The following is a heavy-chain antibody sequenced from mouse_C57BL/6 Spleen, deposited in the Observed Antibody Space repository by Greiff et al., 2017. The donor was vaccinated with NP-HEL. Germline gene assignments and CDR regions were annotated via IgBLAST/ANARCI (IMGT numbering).Heavy chain of an antibody. CDR3: ARHGDYGNYFDY. CDR1: GFTFSDYY. Sequence: EVQLQQSGGGLVQPGGSLKLSCAASGFTFSDYYMYWVRQTPEKRLEWVAYISNGGGSTYYPDTVKGRFPISRDNAKNTLYLQMSRLKSEDTAMYYCARHGDYGNYFDYWGQGTTLTVSS. CDR2: ISNGGGST. V-gene: IGHV5-12*01. J-gene: IGHJ2*01. D-gene: IGHD2-1*01.